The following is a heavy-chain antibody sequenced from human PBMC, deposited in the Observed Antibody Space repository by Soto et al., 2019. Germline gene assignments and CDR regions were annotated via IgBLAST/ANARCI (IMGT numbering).Heavy chain of an antibody. CDR2: ISYDGSNK. Sequence: QLQLVESGGGVVQPGRSLRLSCAASGFTFSSYGMHWVRQAPGKGLEWVAVISYDGSNKYYADSVKGRFTISRDNSKNTLYLQMNSLRAEDTAVYYCAKPGPMVRGVHSPFDYWGQGTLVTVSS. J-gene: IGHJ4*02. CDR3: AKPGPMVRGVHSPFDY. V-gene: IGHV3-30*18. D-gene: IGHD3-10*01. CDR1: GFTFSSYG.